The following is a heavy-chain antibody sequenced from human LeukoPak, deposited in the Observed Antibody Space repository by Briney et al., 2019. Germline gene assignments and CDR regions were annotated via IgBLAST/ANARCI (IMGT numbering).Heavy chain of an antibody. CDR3: AKGKKLYDPSPFDY. CDR2: ISSGGGNT. J-gene: IGHJ4*02. V-gene: IGHV3-23*01. CDR1: GFTFNTYV. D-gene: IGHD1-7*01. Sequence: PGGSLRLSCAASGFTFNTYVMSWVRQAPGKGLEWVSSISSGGGNTYYVDSVKGRFTITRDNSKNTLSLRMNSLRAEDTAVYYCAKGKKLYDPSPFDYWGQGTLVTVSS.